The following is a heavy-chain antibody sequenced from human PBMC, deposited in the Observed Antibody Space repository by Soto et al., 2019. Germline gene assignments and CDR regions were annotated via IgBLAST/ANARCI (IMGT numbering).Heavy chain of an antibody. CDR3: ARVVRAWWFDP. D-gene: IGHD3-10*01. CDR1: GGSISSGGYY. CDR2: VYYSGST. Sequence: SETLSLTCTVSGGSISSGGYYWSWIRQYPGLGLEWIGAVYYSGSTYYKRPLKSRLTMSVDTSKNQFSLMLTSVTAADTAAYYCARVVRAWWFDPWGQGTLVTVSS. V-gene: IGHV4-31*03. J-gene: IGHJ5*02.